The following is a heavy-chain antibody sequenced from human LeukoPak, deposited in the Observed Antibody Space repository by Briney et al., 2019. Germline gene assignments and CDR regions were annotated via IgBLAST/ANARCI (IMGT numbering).Heavy chain of an antibody. CDR2: ISGSGGST. Sequence: GGSLRLSCAASGFTFSSYAMSWVRQAPGKGLGWVSAISGSGGSTYYADSVKGRFTISRDNSKNTLYLQMNSLRAEDTAVYYCAKLYSTYDSSGYYYVRDDAFDIWGQGTMVTVSS. CDR1: GFTFSSYA. CDR3: AKLYSTYDSSGYYYVRDDAFDI. D-gene: IGHD3-22*01. J-gene: IGHJ3*02. V-gene: IGHV3-23*01.